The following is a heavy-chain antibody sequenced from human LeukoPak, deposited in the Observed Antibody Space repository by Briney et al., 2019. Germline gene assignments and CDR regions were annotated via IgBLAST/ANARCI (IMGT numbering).Heavy chain of an antibody. CDR3: AKEPYGGYGYYFDY. CDR1: GFTFSSYA. J-gene: IGHJ4*02. D-gene: IGHD5-12*01. CDR2: ISGSGGST. Sequence: GGPLRLSCAASGFTFSSYAMSWVRQAPGKGLEWVSSISGSGGSTYYADSVKGRFTISRDNSKNTLYLQMNSLRAEDTAVYYCAKEPYGGYGYYFDYWGQGTLVTVSS. V-gene: IGHV3-23*01.